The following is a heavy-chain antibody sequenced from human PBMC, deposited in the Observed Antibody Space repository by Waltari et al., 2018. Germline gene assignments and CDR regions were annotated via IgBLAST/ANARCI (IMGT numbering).Heavy chain of an antibody. CDR3: ARGPQYQLRFVY. CDR1: VYTFTGSS. D-gene: IGHD2-2*01. Sequence: QVQLVQTGAEMQKPAASVTVSRSDSVYTFTGSSLTSVRQAPGPGLEWMGWINPNSGGTKYAQKFQGRVTRTRDTSISTAFMELSRLRSDYTAVYYCARGPQYQLRFVYWGQGTLVTVSS. CDR2: INPNSGGT. J-gene: IGHJ4*02. V-gene: IGHV1-2*02.